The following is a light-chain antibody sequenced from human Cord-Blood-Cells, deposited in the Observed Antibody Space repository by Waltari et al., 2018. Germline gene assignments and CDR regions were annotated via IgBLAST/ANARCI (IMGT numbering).Light chain of an antibody. J-gene: IGLJ3*02. Sequence: QSVLTQPPSASGTPGQRDPIPCSGRSCNIGSNYVYWYQQLPGTAPKLLIYRNNKRPSGVPDRFSGSKSGTSASLAICGLRAEDEADYYCAAWDDSLRGVFGGGTKLTVL. CDR3: AAWDDSLRGV. V-gene: IGLV1-47*01. CDR1: SCNIGSNY. CDR2: RNN.